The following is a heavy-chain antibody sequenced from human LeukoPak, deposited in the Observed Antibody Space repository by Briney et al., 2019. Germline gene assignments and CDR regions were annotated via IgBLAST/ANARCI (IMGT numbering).Heavy chain of an antibody. V-gene: IGHV4-39*01. D-gene: IGHD6-25*01. CDR2: IYYSGST. Sequence: RTSETLSLTCTVSGGSISGSSYYWGWIRQPPGKGLEWIGSIYYSGSTYYNPSLKSRVTISVDTSENQFSLRLSSVTATDTAVYYCVRRGQRLNPGLSYFDYWGQGTLVTVSS. CDR3: VRRGQRLNPGLSYFDY. CDR1: GGSISGSSYY. J-gene: IGHJ4*02.